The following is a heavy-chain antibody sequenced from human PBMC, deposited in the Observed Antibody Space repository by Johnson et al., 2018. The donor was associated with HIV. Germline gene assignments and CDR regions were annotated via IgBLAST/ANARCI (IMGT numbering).Heavy chain of an antibody. CDR3: AKGGSLTQDAPFDI. J-gene: IGHJ3*02. V-gene: IGHV3-20*04. D-gene: IGHD1-14*01. CDR2: THWNGGSP. CDR1: GFTFDDYG. Sequence: VQLVESGGGLVQPGGSLRLSCAASGFTFDDYGMSWVRQAPGKGLEWVSGTHWNGGSPGYADSVKGRFTISRDHAKNSLYLQMNSLRAEDTAVYYCAKGGSLTQDAPFDIWGQGTMVTVSS.